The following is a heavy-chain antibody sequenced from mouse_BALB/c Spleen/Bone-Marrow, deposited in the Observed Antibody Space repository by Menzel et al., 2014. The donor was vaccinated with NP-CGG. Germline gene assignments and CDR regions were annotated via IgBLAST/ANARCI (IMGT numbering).Heavy chain of an antibody. D-gene: IGHD1-1*02. CDR1: GFAFSSYD. CDR3: ASLGNWYFDV. CDR2: ISSGGSYT. V-gene: IGHV5-9*02. J-gene: IGHJ1*01. Sequence: EVQVVESGRGLVKPGGSLKLSCAASGFAFSSYDMSWVRQTPEKRLEWVATISSGGSYTYYPDSVKGRFTISRDNARNTLCLQMSSLRSEDTALYYCASLGNWYFDVWGAGTTVTVSS.